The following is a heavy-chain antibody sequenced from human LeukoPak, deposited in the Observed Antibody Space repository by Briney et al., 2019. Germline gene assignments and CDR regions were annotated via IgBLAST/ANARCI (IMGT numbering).Heavy chain of an antibody. V-gene: IGHV3-30-3*01. CDR1: GFTFSSYA. CDR2: ISYDGSNK. Sequence: GGSLRLSCAASGFTFSSYAMHWVRQAPGKGLEWVAVISYDGSNKYYADSVKGRFTISRDNSKNTLYLQMNTLRAEDTAVYYCAKRAVAGTGRAFDYWGQGTLVTVSS. D-gene: IGHD6-19*01. J-gene: IGHJ4*02. CDR3: AKRAVAGTGRAFDY.